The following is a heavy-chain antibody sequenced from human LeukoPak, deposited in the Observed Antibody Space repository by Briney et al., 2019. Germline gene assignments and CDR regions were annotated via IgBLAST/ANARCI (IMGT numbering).Heavy chain of an antibody. V-gene: IGHV3-30*03. CDR2: ISYDGSNK. CDR3: ARDAATYYYDSSGYPDAFDI. Sequence: PGRSLRLSCAASGFTFSSYGMHWVRQAPGKGLEWVAVISYDGSNKYYADSVKGRFTISRDNSKNTLYLQMNSLRAEDTAVYYCARDAATYYYDSSGYPDAFDIWGQGTMVTVSS. CDR1: GFTFSSYG. D-gene: IGHD3-22*01. J-gene: IGHJ3*02.